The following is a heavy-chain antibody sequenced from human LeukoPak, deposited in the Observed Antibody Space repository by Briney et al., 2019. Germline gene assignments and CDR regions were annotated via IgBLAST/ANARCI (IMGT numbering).Heavy chain of an antibody. CDR1: GFTFSDNY. V-gene: IGHV3-11*06. CDR2: ISGSSSYT. CDR3: ARDIPRATGYNDAFDI. Sequence: KPGGSLRLSCAASGFTFSDNYMSWIRQAPGKGLEWVSYISGSSSYTNYVDSVKGRFTISRDNAKNSLYLQMNSLRAEDTAVYYCARDIPRATGYNDAFDIWGQGTMVTVSS. J-gene: IGHJ3*02. D-gene: IGHD1-1*01.